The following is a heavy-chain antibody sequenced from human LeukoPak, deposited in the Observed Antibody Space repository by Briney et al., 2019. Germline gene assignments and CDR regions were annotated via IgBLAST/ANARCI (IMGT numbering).Heavy chain of an antibody. Sequence: GGSLRLSCAASGFMFSDYFMSWIRQTPGKELEWISYISSNSKYTKYADSVKGRFTVSRDNAKKSLYLQMNSLRAEDTAVYYCARDNGNKYYFDYWGQGTLVTVSS. J-gene: IGHJ4*02. D-gene: IGHD2-8*01. CDR1: GFMFSDYF. CDR3: ARDNGNKYYFDY. V-gene: IGHV3-11*05. CDR2: ISSNSKYT.